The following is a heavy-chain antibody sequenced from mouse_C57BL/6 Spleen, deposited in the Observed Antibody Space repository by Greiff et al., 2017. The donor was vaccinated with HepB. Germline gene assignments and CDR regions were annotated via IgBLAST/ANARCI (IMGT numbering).Heavy chain of an antibody. D-gene: IGHD2-3*01. Sequence: QVQLQQPGAELVKPGASVKMSCKASGYTFTSYWITWVKQRPGQGLEWIGDIYPGSGSTNYNEKFKSKATLTVDTSSSTAYMQLSSLTSEDSAVYYGAREGGDGPYYDAMYYWGQGTSVTVSS. CDR1: GYTFTSYW. CDR3: AREGGDGPYYDAMYY. V-gene: IGHV1-55*01. J-gene: IGHJ4*01. CDR2: IYPGSGST.